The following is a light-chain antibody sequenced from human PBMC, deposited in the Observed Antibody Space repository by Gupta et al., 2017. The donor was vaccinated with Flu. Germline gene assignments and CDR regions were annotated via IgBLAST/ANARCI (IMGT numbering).Light chain of an antibody. J-gene: IGLJ1*01. CDR1: SSDVGGYNY. Sequence: QSALTQPPSASGSPGQSVTISCTGTSSDVGGYNYVSWYQQHPGKAPKLMIYEVTKRPSGVPVRFSGSKSGDTASLTVSGLQAEDEADYYCSSYAGSNNFVFGTGTKATVL. V-gene: IGLV2-8*01. CDR3: SSYAGSNNFV. CDR2: EVT.